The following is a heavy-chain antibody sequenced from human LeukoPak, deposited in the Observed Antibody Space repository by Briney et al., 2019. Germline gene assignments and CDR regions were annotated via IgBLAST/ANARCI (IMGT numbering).Heavy chain of an antibody. CDR3: ARGGIAARRAAAATPYYMDV. J-gene: IGHJ6*03. CDR1: GGSISSYY. D-gene: IGHD6-6*01. V-gene: IGHV4-59*01. CDR2: IYYSGST. Sequence: PSETLSLTCTVSGGSISSYYWSWIRQPPGKGLEWIGYIYYSGSTNYNPSLESRVTISVDTSKNQFSLKLSSVTAADTAVYYCARGGIAARRAAAATPYYMDVWGKGTTVTVSS.